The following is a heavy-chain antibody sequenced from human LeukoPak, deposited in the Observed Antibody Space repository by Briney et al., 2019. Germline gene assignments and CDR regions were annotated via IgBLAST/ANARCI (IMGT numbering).Heavy chain of an antibody. J-gene: IGHJ4*02. CDR3: ARRGAVAGRRLFDY. V-gene: IGHV4-38-2*02. CDR2: IYHSGST. Sequence: SETLSLTCTVSGYSISSGYYWGWIRQPPGKGLEWIGSIYHSGSTYYNPSLKSRVTISVDTSKNQFSLKLSSVTAADTAVYYCARRGAVAGRRLFDYWGQGTLVTVSS. D-gene: IGHD6-19*01. CDR1: GYSISSGYY.